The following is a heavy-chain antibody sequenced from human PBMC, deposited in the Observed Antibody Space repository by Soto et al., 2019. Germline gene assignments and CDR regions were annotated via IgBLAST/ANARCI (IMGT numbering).Heavy chain of an antibody. J-gene: IGHJ4*02. Sequence: GGSLRLSCSASVFTFSSYGMHWVRQAPGKGLEWVAVIWYDGSNKYYADSVKGRFTISRDNSKNTLYLQMNSLRAEDTAVYYCARDLPVFHTSRHCTERNLDYWRQGTLVTGSS. CDR2: IWYDGSNK. CDR1: VFTFSSYG. CDR3: ARDLPVFHTSRHCTERNLDY. V-gene: IGHV3-33*01. D-gene: IGHD1-1*01.